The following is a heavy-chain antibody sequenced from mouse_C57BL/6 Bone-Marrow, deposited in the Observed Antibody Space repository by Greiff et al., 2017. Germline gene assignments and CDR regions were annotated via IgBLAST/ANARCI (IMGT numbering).Heavy chain of an antibody. CDR1: GYTFTSYG. CDR3: ARRGYYYGSSLYYYAMDY. Sequence: QVQLKQSGAELARPGASVKLSCKASGYTFTSYGISWVKQRTGQGLEWIGEIYPRSGNTYYNEKFKGKATLTADKSSSTAYMELRSLTSEDSAVYFCARRGYYYGSSLYYYAMDYWGQGTSVTVSS. D-gene: IGHD1-1*01. CDR2: IYPRSGNT. J-gene: IGHJ4*01. V-gene: IGHV1-81*01.